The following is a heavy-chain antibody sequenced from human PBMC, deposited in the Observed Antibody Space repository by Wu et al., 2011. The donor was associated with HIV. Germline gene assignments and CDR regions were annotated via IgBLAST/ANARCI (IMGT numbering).Heavy chain of an antibody. CDR3: ARGVSNGWNAYIDY. J-gene: IGHJ4*02. V-gene: IGHV1-8*02. CDR2: MNPNSANT. Sequence: QVQLVQSGAEVKKPGASVKVSCKASGYTFTTYDINWVRQAPGQGLEWMGWMNPNSANTGYTQKFQGRVTMTRDTAIGTAYMELSSLRSEDTAVYYCARGVSNGWNAYIDYWGQGTLVTVSS. D-gene: IGHD6-19*01. CDR1: GYTFTTYD.